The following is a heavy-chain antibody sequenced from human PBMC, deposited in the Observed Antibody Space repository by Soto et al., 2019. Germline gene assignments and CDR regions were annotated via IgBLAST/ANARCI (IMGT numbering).Heavy chain of an antibody. CDR3: SRSYSSSSVDY. D-gene: IGHD6-13*01. CDR2: IYYSGST. V-gene: IGHV4-39*01. J-gene: IGHJ4*02. Sequence: KASETLSLTCTVSGGSISSSSYYWGWIRQPPGKGLEWIGSIYYSGSTYYNPSLKSRVTISVDTSKNQFSLKLSSVTAADTAVYYYSRSYSSSSVDYWGQGTLVTVSS. CDR1: GGSISSSSYY.